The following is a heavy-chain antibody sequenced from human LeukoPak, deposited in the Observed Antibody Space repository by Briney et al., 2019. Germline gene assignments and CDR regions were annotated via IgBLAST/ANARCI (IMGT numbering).Heavy chain of an antibody. D-gene: IGHD3-10*01. CDR2: IKEDGSEK. Sequence: GGSLRLSCETSGFTFNNYAMHWVRQAPGKGLEWVANIKEDGSEKYYVDSVKGRFTISRDNAKNSLFLQMNSLRVEDTAVYYCSGGSRFVDYWGQGTLVTVSS. CDR1: GFTFNNYA. V-gene: IGHV3-7*04. CDR3: SGGSRFVDY. J-gene: IGHJ4*02.